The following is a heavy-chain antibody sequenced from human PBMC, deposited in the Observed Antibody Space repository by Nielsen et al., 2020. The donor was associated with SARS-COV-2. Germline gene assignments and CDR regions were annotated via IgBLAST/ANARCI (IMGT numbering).Heavy chain of an antibody. Sequence: GESLKISCAASGFTFSSYAMHWVRQAPGKGLEWVAVISYDGSNKYYADSVKGRFTISRDNAKNSLYLQMNSLRAEDTAVYYCARVRKGYCSSTSCLVYWGQGTLVTVSS. CDR1: GFTFSSYA. D-gene: IGHD2-2*01. J-gene: IGHJ4*02. CDR2: ISYDGSNK. V-gene: IGHV3-30-3*01. CDR3: ARVRKGYCSSTSCLVY.